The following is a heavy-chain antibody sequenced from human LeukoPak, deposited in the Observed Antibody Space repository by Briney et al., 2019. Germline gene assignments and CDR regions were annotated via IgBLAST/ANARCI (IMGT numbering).Heavy chain of an antibody. J-gene: IGHJ4*02. CDR3: AKQSAGSAAWYSLHYDF. CDR2: VYGGGGGT. D-gene: IGHD6-13*01. V-gene: IGHV3-23*01. CDR1: GFILSSYA. Sequence: PGGSLRLSCAASGFILSSYAMTWVRQAPGRGLEWVSSVYGGGGGTYYADSVKGRFTISRDNSKDTLYLQMNGLRAEDTAVYFCAKQSAGSAAWYSLHYDFWGQGTLVTVSS.